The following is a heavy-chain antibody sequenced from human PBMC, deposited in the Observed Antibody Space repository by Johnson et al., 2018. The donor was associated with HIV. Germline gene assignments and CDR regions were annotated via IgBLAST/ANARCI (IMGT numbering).Heavy chain of an antibody. CDR1: GFTFSSYA. D-gene: IGHD3-22*01. J-gene: IGHJ3*02. V-gene: IGHV3-30-3*02. CDR2: ISYDGSNK. CDR3: AKTLSPYYYDSSGYYQPFDAFDI. Sequence: SCAASGFTFSSYAMHWVRQAPGKGLEWVAVISYDGSNKYYADSVKGRFTISRDNSKNTLYLQMNSLRAEDTAVYYCAKTLSPYYYDSSGYYQPFDAFDIWGQGTMGTVSS.